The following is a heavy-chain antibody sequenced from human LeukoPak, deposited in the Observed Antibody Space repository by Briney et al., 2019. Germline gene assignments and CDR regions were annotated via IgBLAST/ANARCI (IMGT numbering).Heavy chain of an antibody. D-gene: IGHD3-16*02. J-gene: IGHJ4*02. CDR3: ARQGDYRYPFDS. CDR1: GGSISSYY. CDR2: VYYSGST. V-gene: IGHV4-59*08. Sequence: PSETLSLTCTVSGGSISSYYWSWIRQPPGKGLEWIGYVYYSGSTNYNPSPKGRVTISVDTSKNQFSLKLTSVTAADTAVYYCARQGDYRYPFDSWGQGTLVTVSS.